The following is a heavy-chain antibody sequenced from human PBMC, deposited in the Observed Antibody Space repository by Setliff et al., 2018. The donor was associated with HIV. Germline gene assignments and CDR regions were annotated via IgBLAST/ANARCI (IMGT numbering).Heavy chain of an antibody. CDR3: ARTPYGEQSPFHY. J-gene: IGHJ4*02. V-gene: IGHV4-39*07. D-gene: IGHD4-17*01. Sequence: SETLSLTCTVSGGSISSTTYWGWIRQSPGAGLELIGNINFSGDAYNNPSLRGRVTISLDSSKNQFSLNLTSVTAADTAVYYCARTPYGEQSPFHYWGQG. CDR2: INFSGDA. CDR1: GGSISSTTY.